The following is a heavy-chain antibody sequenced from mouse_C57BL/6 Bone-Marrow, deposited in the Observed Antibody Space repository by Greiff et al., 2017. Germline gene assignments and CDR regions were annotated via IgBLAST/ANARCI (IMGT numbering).Heavy chain of an antibody. Sequence: EVQRVESGGGLVQPKGSLKLSCAASGFSFNTYAMNWVRQAPGKGLEWVARIRSKSNNYATYYADSVKDRFTISRDDSESMLYLQMNNLKTEDTAMYYCVQTGGNSAWFAYWGQGTLVTVSA. D-gene: IGHD2-1*01. CDR1: GFSFNTYA. V-gene: IGHV10-1*01. J-gene: IGHJ3*01. CDR2: IRSKSNNYAT. CDR3: VQTGGNSAWFAY.